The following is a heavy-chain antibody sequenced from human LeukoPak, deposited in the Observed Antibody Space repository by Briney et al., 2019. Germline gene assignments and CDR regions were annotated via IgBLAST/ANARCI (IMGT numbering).Heavy chain of an antibody. CDR2: IVVGSGYT. CDR1: GFTFTTSA. D-gene: IGHD2-2*01. J-gene: IGHJ5*02. CDR3: AADLLPTDPYNWFDP. Sequence: SVKVTCKASGFTFTTSAVHWVRQARGQRLEWIGWIVVGSGYTNFARSFQERVTFTRDMSTGTAYMELSSLRSEDTAVYYCAADLLPTDPYNWFDPWGQGSLVTVSS. V-gene: IGHV1-58*01.